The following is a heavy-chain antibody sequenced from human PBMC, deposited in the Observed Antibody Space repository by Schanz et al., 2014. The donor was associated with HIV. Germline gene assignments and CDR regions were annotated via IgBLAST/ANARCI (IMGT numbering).Heavy chain of an antibody. CDR2: ISYDGSNK. D-gene: IGHD6-19*01. Sequence: QVQLVESGGGVVQPGRSLRLSCSASGFTFSSNGMHWVRQAPGKGLEWVAIISYDGSNKDYADSVKGRFTISRDKSKSTLYLEMNSLRADDTAVYYCARGHTSGLFQGGPDSWGQGTLVTVSS. V-gene: IGHV3-30*03. CDR3: ARGHTSGLFQGGPDS. CDR1: GFTFSSNG. J-gene: IGHJ4*02.